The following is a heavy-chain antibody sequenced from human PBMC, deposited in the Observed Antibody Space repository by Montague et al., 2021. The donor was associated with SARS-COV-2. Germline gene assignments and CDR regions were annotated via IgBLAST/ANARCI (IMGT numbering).Heavy chain of an antibody. Sequence: QSGAEVKKPGESLRISCMGSGYSFTTYWINWVRQMPGKGLVWMGKIDPSDSNTNYSPSFQGHVTISVDRSISPAYLQWRSLKASDTAMYYCATPDYWGQGTRVTVSS. CDR3: ATPDY. J-gene: IGHJ4*02. CDR1: GYSFTTYW. V-gene: IGHV5-10-1*01. CDR2: IDPSDSNT.